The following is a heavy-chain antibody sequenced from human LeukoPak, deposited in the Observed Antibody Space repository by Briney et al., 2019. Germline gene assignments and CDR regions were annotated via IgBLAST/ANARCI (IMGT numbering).Heavy chain of an antibody. CDR1: GFTVSSNY. V-gene: IGHV3-66*02. D-gene: IGHD4-11*01. CDR3: AREYSNRCYFYYYMDV. CDR2: IYSGGST. J-gene: IGHJ6*03. Sequence: GGSLRLSCAASGFTVSSNYMSWVRQAPGKGLEWVSVIYSGGSTYYADSVKGRFTISRDNSKNTLYLQMNSLRAEDTAVYYCAREYSNRCYFYYYMDVWGKGTTVTVSS.